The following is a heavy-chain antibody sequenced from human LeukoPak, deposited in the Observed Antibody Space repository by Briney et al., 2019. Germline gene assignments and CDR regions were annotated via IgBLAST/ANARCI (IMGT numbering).Heavy chain of an antibody. CDR2: IWYDGSNK. CDR1: GFTFSSYG. D-gene: IGHD1-7*01. Sequence: PGGSLRLSCAASGFTFSSYGMHWVRQAPGKGLEWVAVIWYDGSNKYYADSVKGRFTISRDNSKNTLYLQMNSLRAEDTAVYYCARGVTGTTFYYYYYMDVWGKGTTVTVSS. V-gene: IGHV3-33*01. J-gene: IGHJ6*03. CDR3: ARGVTGTTFYYYYYMDV.